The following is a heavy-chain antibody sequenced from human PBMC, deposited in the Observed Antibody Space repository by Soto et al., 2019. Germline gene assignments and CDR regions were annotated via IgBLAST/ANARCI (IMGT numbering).Heavy chain of an antibody. CDR3: ARLLGHDLYAMDV. J-gene: IGHJ6*02. Sequence: EVQLVESGGGLVQPGGSLRLSCAASGFTFSKYWMSWVRQAPGKGLEWVANIKQDGSEQNCVDSVRGRFTISRDNAKNSLYLQMNSLRAEDTAVYYGARLLGHDLYAMDVWGQGTTVTVAS. V-gene: IGHV3-7*05. CDR1: GFTFSKYW. CDR2: IKQDGSEQ. D-gene: IGHD1-1*01.